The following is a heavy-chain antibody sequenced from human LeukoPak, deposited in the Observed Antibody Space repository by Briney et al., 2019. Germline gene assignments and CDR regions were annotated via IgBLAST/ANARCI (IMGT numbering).Heavy chain of an antibody. CDR3: AKDRLPGGFGP. V-gene: IGHV3-30*18. Sequence: PGRSLRLSCAASGFTFSSYGMHWVRQAPGKGLEWVVVISYDGSNKYYADSVKGRFTISRDNSKNTLYLQMNSLRAEDTAVYYCAKDRLPGGFGPWGQGTLVTVSS. CDR1: GFTFSSYG. CDR2: ISYDGSNK. D-gene: IGHD3-10*01. J-gene: IGHJ5*02.